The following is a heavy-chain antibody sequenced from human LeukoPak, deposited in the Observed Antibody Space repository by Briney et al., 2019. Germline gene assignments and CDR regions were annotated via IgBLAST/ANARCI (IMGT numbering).Heavy chain of an antibody. CDR1: GGTFSSYA. Sequence: GASVKVSCKASGGTFSSYAISWVRQAPGQGLEWMGGIIPIFGTANYAQKFQGRVTITADESTSTAYMELSSLRSEDTAVYYCARAHYSSSRAIEIYGMDVWGQGTTITVSS. CDR3: ARAHYSSSRAIEIYGMDV. V-gene: IGHV1-69*01. J-gene: IGHJ6*02. CDR2: IIPIFGTA. D-gene: IGHD6-13*01.